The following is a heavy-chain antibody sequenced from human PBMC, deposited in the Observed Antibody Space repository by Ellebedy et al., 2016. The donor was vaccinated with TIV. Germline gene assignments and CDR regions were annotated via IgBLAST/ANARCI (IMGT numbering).Heavy chain of an antibody. CDR1: GFTFSSYS. J-gene: IGHJ5*01. CDR2: IGTSSTI. V-gene: IGHV3-48*04. CDR3: ARMSYDGSGFFNWFDS. Sequence: GESLKISCAASGFTFSSYSMNWVRQAPGKGLEWVSYIGTSSTIYYADSVKGRFTISRDNAKNSLYLQMTSLRAEDTAVYYCARMSYDGSGFFNWFDSWGQGTLVTVSS. D-gene: IGHD3-22*01.